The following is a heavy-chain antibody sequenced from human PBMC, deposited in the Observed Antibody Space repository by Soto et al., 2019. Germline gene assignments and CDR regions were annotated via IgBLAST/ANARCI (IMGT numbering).Heavy chain of an antibody. CDR2: ISSSSGYI. Sequence: GSLRLSCAASGFTFSSYSMNWVRQAPGKGLEWVSSISSSSGYIYYADSVKGRFTISRDNAKNSLYLQMNSLRAEDTAVYYCAGDSSGWIDYYYYYGMDVWGQGTTVTVSS. CDR3: AGDSSGWIDYYYYYGMDV. J-gene: IGHJ6*02. V-gene: IGHV3-21*01. D-gene: IGHD6-19*01. CDR1: GFTFSSYS.